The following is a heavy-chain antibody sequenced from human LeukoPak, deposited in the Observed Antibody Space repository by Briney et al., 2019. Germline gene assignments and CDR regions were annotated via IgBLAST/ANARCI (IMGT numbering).Heavy chain of an antibody. V-gene: IGHV3-30*18. CDR3: AKDPTMWFGELLS. CDR1: GFTFSSYG. Sequence: GGSLRLSCAASGFTFSSYGMHWVRQAPGKGLEWVAVIPYDGSNKYYADSVKGRFTISRDNSKNTLYLQMNSLRAEDTAVYYCAKDPTMWFGELLSWGQGTMVTVSS. D-gene: IGHD3-10*01. J-gene: IGHJ3*01. CDR2: IPYDGSNK.